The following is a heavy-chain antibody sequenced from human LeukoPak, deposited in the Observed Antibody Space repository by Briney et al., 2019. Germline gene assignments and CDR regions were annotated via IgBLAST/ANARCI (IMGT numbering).Heavy chain of an antibody. D-gene: IGHD6-19*01. Sequence: GSLRLSCAASGFTFSSYEMNWVRQAPGKGLEWVSSINTGSLFNYYADSVTGRFTISRDNAKNSLSLQMDRLRAEDTAVYYCVRASLYNSGRFFDFWGQGSLVIVSS. J-gene: IGHJ4*02. CDR3: VRASLYNSGRFFDF. CDR2: INTGSLFN. V-gene: IGHV3-21*01. CDR1: GFTFSSYE.